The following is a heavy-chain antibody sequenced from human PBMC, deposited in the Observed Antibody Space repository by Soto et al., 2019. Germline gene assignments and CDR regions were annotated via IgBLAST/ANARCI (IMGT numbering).Heavy chain of an antibody. Sequence: QVQLVESGGGVVQPERSLRLSCAASGFTFSSYGMHWVRQAPGKGLEWVAVISSDGGNSFYADSVKGRFTFSRDNSKNTLYLQMNSLKPEDTAVYYCAKGGSSWYYFDYWGQGTLVTVSS. CDR3: AKGGSSWYYFDY. CDR2: ISSDGGNS. CDR1: GFTFSSYG. J-gene: IGHJ4*02. V-gene: IGHV3-30*18. D-gene: IGHD6-13*01.